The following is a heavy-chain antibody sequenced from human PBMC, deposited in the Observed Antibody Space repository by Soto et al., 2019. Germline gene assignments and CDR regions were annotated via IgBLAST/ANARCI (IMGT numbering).Heavy chain of an antibody. CDR1: GGTFSSYA. CDR3: ARVCHDYGDYVDNYYYYGMDV. Sequence: VASVKVSCKASGGTFSSYAISWVRQAPGQGLEWMGGIIPIFGTANYAQKFQGRVTITADESTSTAYMELSSLRSEDTAVYYCARVCHDYGDYVDNYYYYGMDVWGQGTTVTVSS. D-gene: IGHD4-17*01. J-gene: IGHJ6*02. V-gene: IGHV1-69*13. CDR2: IIPIFGTA.